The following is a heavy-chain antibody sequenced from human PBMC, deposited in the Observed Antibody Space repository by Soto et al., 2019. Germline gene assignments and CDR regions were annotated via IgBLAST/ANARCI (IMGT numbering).Heavy chain of an antibody. V-gene: IGHV3-23*01. CDR3: AKDPHLNWNRYYYGMDV. D-gene: IGHD1-20*01. CDR2: ISGSGGST. J-gene: IGHJ6*02. Sequence: EVQLLESGGGLVQPGGSLRLSCAASGFTFSSYAMSWVRQAPGKGLEWVSAISGSGGSTYYADSVKGRFTISRDNSKNTLYLQMNSLRAEDTAVYDCAKDPHLNWNRYYYGMDVWGQGTTVTVSS. CDR1: GFTFSSYA.